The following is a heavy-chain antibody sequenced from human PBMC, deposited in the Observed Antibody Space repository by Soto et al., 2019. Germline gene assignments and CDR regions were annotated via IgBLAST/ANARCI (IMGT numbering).Heavy chain of an antibody. J-gene: IGHJ4*02. Sequence: GGSLRLSCTASGFTFGDYAMSWFRQAPGKGLEWVGFIRSKAYGGTTEYAASVKGRFTISRDDSKSIAYLQMNSLKTEDTAVYYCTRTLYYSNYYIDYWGQGTLVTVSS. CDR1: GFTFGDYA. CDR3: TRTLYYSNYYIDY. V-gene: IGHV3-49*03. CDR2: IRSKAYGGTT. D-gene: IGHD4-4*01.